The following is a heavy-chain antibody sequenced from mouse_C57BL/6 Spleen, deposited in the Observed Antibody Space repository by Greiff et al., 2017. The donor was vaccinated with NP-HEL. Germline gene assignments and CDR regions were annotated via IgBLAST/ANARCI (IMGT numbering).Heavy chain of an antibody. CDR3: AREVTTPYYFDY. D-gene: IGHD2-2*01. CDR2: IHPSDSDT. V-gene: IGHV1-74*01. J-gene: IGHJ2*01. CDR1: GYTFTSYW. Sequence: QVQLQQPGAELVKPGASVKVSCKASGYTFTSYWMHWVKQRPGQGLEWIGRIHPSDSDTNYNQKFKGKATLTVDKSSSTAYMQLNSLTSEDSAVYFCAREVTTPYYFDYWGQGTTLTVSS.